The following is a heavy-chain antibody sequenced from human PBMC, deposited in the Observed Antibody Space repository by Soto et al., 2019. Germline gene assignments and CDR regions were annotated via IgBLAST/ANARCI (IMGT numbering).Heavy chain of an antibody. J-gene: IGHJ4*02. D-gene: IGHD3-9*01. V-gene: IGHV4-34*01. CDR3: AGWYILTGYYKFDY. CDR1: GGAFSAYH. CDR2: INHSGST. Sequence: SETLSLTCAVYGGAFSAYHWNWIRQPPGKGLEWIGEINHSGSTNYNPSLKSRVTISIDTSKNQFSLKLSSVTAADTAVCYCAGWYILTGYYKFDYWGQETLVTVSS.